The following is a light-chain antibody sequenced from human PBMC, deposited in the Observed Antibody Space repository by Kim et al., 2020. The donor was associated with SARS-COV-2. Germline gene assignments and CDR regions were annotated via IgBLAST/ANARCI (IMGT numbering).Light chain of an antibody. CDR1: SSDVGTYNY. CDR2: DVS. J-gene: IGLJ2*01. Sequence: LTQPASVSGSPGQSITISCTGTSSDVGTYNYVSWYQQHPGKAPKLMIYDVSNRPSGVSNRFSGSKSGNTASLTISGLQAEDEADYYCSSYTSSTTLVFGGGTQLTVL. V-gene: IGLV2-14*03. CDR3: SSYTSSTTLV.